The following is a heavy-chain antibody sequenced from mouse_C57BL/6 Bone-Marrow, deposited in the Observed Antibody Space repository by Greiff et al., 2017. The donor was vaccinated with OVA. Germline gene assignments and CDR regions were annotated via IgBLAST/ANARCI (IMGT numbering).Heavy chain of an antibody. V-gene: IGHV2-9-1*01. Sequence: VQRVESGPGLVAPSQSLSITCTVSGFSLTSYAISWVRQPPGKGLEWLGVIWTGGGTNYNSALKSRLSISKDNSKSQVFLKMNSLQTDDTARYYCARNYLNYYGSSSLDYWGQGTTLTVSS. J-gene: IGHJ2*01. CDR1: GFSLTSYA. CDR2: IWTGGGT. D-gene: IGHD1-1*01. CDR3: ARNYLNYYGSSSLDY.